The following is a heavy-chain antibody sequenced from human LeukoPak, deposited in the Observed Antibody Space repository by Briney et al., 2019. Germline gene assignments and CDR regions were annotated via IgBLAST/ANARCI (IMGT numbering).Heavy chain of an antibody. Sequence: GGSLRLSCAASGFTFSSYSMNWVRQAPGKGLEWVSSISSSSSYIYYADSVKGRFTISRDNAKNSLYLQMNSLRAEDTAVYYCARDTTWIQLWQFDYWGQGTLATVSS. CDR3: ARDTTWIQLWQFDY. CDR2: ISSSSSYI. D-gene: IGHD5-18*01. CDR1: GFTFSSYS. V-gene: IGHV3-21*01. J-gene: IGHJ4*02.